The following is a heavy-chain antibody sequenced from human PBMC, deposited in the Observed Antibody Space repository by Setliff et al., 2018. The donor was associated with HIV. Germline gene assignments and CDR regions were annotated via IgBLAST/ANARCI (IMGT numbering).Heavy chain of an antibody. D-gene: IGHD6-19*01. J-gene: IGHJ3*02. V-gene: IGHV1-69*05. CDR1: GGTFGSYA. CDR3: ARSYSSGWYGPPGAFDI. CDR2: IIPIFGTA. Sequence: SVKVSCKASGGTFGSYAISWVRQAPGQGLEWMGGIIPIFGTANYAQKFQGRVTITTDESTSTAYMELSSLRAEDTAVYYCARSYSSGWYGPPGAFDIWGQGTMVTVSS.